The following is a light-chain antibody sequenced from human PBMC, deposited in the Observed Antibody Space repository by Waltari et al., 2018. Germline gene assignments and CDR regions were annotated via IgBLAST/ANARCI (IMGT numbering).Light chain of an antibody. V-gene: IGLV1-40*01. J-gene: IGLJ3*02. CDR1: SSNIGAGHD. Sequence: QSVLTQPPSMSGAPGQRVPISCTGSSSNIGAGHDVHWSQVFPGTAPKLLIYGNNNRPSGVPDRFSGSKSDTSASLAIGGLQAEDEADYYCQSFDIRLSGGVVFGGGTKVTVL. CDR3: QSFDIRLSGGVV. CDR2: GNN.